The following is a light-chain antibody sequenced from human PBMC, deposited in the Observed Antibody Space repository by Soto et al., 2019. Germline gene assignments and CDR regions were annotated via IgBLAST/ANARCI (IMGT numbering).Light chain of an antibody. CDR2: AAS. CDR3: QQYVSSPRMYT. J-gene: IGKJ2*01. Sequence: EIVLTQSPGTLSLSPGERATLSCRASQSVSSSYLAWYQQKPGQAPRLLIYAASSRATGIPDRFSGSGSGTDCTLTISRLEPEDSAVYYWQQYVSSPRMYTFGQRTTLQIK. V-gene: IGKV3-20*01. CDR1: QSVSSSY.